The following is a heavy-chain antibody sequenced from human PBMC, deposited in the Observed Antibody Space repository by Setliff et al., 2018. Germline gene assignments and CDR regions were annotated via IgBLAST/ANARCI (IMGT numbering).Heavy chain of an antibody. Sequence: ASVKVSCKASGITSSTYAISWVRQTPGQGLEWMGKIIPIFGTPDYAQRFKGSVTITADESTNTAYLELRSLRAEDTALYYCARDVSPLYGATHGSWFDSWGQGTLVTVSS. CDR2: IIPIFGTP. CDR3: ARDVSPLYGATHGSWFDS. V-gene: IGHV1-69*13. CDR1: GITSSTYA. D-gene: IGHD4-17*01. J-gene: IGHJ5*01.